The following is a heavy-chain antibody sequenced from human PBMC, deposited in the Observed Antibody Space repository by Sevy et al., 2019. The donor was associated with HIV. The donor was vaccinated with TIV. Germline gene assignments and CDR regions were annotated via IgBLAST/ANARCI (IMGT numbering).Heavy chain of an antibody. D-gene: IGHD6-19*01. CDR3: ARVTAVADLYFDY. J-gene: IGHJ4*02. V-gene: IGHV3-72*01. Sequence: GGSLRLSCAASGFTFSDHYMDWVRQAPGKGLEWVGRIRNKANSHTTEYAASVKGRCTISRDDSKNSLYLQMNSLKTEDTAVYYCARVTAVADLYFDYWGQGTLVTVSS. CDR2: IRNKANSHTT. CDR1: GFTFSDHY.